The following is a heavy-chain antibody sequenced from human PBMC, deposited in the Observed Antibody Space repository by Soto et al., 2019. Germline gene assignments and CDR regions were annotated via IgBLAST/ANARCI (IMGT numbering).Heavy chain of an antibody. CDR2: IYYTGST. D-gene: IGHD6-6*01. V-gene: IGHV4-28*01. CDR1: GSSITNSNW. CDR3: ARKYTSSSGFYFDL. J-gene: IGHJ2*01. Sequence: QVQLQESGPGLVRPSDTLSLTCAVSGSSITNSNWWGWFRQPPGKGLEWIGYIYYTGSTYNNPSLKSRVVMSIDTSKNQFSQKLSSVTAVDTAVYYCARKYTSSSGFYFDLWGRGTLVTVSS.